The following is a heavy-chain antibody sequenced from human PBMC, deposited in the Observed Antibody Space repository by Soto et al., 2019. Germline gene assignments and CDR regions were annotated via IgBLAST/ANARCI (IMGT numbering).Heavy chain of an antibody. J-gene: IGHJ5*02. CDR1: GGSISSGGYY. Sequence: QVQLQESGPGLVKPSQTLSLTCTVSGGSISSGGYYWSWIRQHPGKGLEWIGYIYNSGRTYYNPSFRSRVTISAYTSKNQSSLKLSSVTAADTAVYYCARDPAPWGQGTLVTVSP. CDR3: ARDPAP. V-gene: IGHV4-31*03. CDR2: IYNSGRT.